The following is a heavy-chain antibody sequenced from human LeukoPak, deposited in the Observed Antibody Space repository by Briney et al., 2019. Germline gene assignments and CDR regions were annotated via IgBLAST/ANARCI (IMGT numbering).Heavy chain of an antibody. V-gene: IGHV1-2*02. J-gene: IGHJ4*02. D-gene: IGHD6-13*01. CDR2: INPNSGGT. CDR3: AILPGYSSSSVDY. Sequence: ASVKVSCKASGYTFTGYYMHWVRQAPGQGLEWMGWINPNSGGTNYAQKFQGRVTMTRDTSNSTPYMELSRLRSDDTAVYYRAILPGYSSSSVDYWGQGTLVTVSS. CDR1: GYTFTGYY.